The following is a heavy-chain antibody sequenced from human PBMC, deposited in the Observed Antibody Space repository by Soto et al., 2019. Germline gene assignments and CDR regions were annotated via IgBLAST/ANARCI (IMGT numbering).Heavy chain of an antibody. Sequence: QVQLQESGPGLMKPSGTLSLTCAVSGVSISSHDWWTWVRQPPGKGLEWIGESHQSWNTNYNSSHESRNTITVHQPRNKLHLTLTSVAVAHTAVYYCAPRASGRLYWGQWTLLTVSP. CDR2: SHQSWNT. J-gene: IGHJ4*02. CDR3: APRASGRLY. CDR1: GVSISSHDW. D-gene: IGHD6-25*01. V-gene: IGHV4-4*02.